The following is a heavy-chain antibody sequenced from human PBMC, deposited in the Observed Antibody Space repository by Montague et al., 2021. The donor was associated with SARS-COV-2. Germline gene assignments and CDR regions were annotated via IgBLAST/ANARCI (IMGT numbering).Heavy chain of an antibody. J-gene: IGHJ4*02. V-gene: IGHV4-4*02. CDR1: GDSITSEPW. CDR3: ESHFVGQQLST. D-gene: IGHD6-13*01. Sequence: SETLSLTCAVSGDSITSEPWWSWVRQPTGKAPEWIVETHQWGGNNYNPSLRSCVSIFFDTSKNQFSLVLTLVTAADTAMYYCESHFVGQQLSTWGQGTLVSVSS. CDR2: THQWGGN.